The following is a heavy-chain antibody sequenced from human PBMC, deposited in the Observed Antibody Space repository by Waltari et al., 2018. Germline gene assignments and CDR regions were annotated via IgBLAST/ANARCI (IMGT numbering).Heavy chain of an antibody. Sequence: QVQLQESGPGLVKPSQTLSLTCTVSGGSISSGGYYWSWIRQHQGKGLEWIGYISYSGSTYYNPSRKSRVTISVDTSKNQVSLKLSSGTAADTAVYYCAREGVPAGKPTSEYYFDYWGQGTLVTVSS. CDR1: GGSISSGGYY. V-gene: IGHV4-31*03. D-gene: IGHD2-2*01. CDR2: ISYSGST. CDR3: AREGVPAGKPTSEYYFDY. J-gene: IGHJ4*02.